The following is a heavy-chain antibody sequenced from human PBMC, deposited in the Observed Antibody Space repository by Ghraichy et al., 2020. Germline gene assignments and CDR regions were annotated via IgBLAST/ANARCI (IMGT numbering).Heavy chain of an antibody. V-gene: IGHV1-69*13. D-gene: IGHD3-3*01. CDR2: IIPIFGTA. J-gene: IGHJ3*02. CDR1: GGTFSSYA. CDR3: ARDLEEWFNAFDI. Sequence: SLKVSCKASGGTFSSYAISWVRQAPGQGLEWMGGIIPIFGTANYAQKFQGRVTITADESTSTAYMELSSLRSEDTAVYYCARDLEEWFNAFDIWGQGTMVTVSS.